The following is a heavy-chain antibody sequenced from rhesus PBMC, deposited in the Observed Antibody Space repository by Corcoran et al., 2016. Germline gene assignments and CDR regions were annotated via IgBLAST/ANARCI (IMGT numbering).Heavy chain of an antibody. J-gene: IGHJ4*01. CDR1: GGSLSGCYA. Sequence: QVQLQESGPGLLKPSETLSLTCAVSGGSLSGCYAWGWIRPPPGAGAEWIGGINGSSGSTEYNPSLKSRATISRDTSKNQCSLKLSSVTAADTAVYYCARGGSSGWSGGYFDYWGQGVLVTVSS. D-gene: IGHD6S26*01. CDR2: INGSSGST. CDR3: ARGGSSGWSGGYFDY. V-gene: IGHV4S7*01.